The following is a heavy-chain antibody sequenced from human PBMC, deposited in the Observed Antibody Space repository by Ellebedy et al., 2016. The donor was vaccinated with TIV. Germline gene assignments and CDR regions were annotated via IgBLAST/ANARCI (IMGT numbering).Heavy chain of an antibody. Sequence: MPGGSLRLSCTVSGGSISNSDYYWNWIRQPPGKGLEWIGSIYYSGSAYYNPSLKSRVTVSVDTSRNQFSRNLSSVTAADTAVYDCARDPALPRGRFDTWGQGTLVTGSS. CDR3: ARDPALPRGRFDT. J-gene: IGHJ5*02. V-gene: IGHV4-39*07. CDR1: GGSISNSDYY. CDR2: IYYSGSA.